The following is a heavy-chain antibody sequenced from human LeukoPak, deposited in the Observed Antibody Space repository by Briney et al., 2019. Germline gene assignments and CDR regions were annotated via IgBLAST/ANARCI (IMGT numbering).Heavy chain of an antibody. CDR3: AKDRAHYDSSGYYLDY. CDR1: GFTFSSYG. CDR2: IRYGGSNK. J-gene: IGHJ4*02. Sequence: GGSLRLSCAASGFTFSSYGMHWVRQAPGKGLEWVAFIRYGGSNKYYADSVKGRFTISRDNSKNTLYLQMNSLRAEDTAVYYCAKDRAHYDSSGYYLDYWGQGTLVTVSS. D-gene: IGHD3-22*01. V-gene: IGHV3-30*02.